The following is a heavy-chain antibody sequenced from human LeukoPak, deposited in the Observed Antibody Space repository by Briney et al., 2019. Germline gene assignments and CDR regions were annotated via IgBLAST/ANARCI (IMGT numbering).Heavy chain of an antibody. V-gene: IGHV4-4*09. Sequence: PSETLSLTCTASGASISTYYWSWIRQPPGEGLEWIAYIAPSGSAVHNPSLNSRLTVSVDTSKNQFSLKLNSVTAADTAVYYCARFGVSGSYYFMIDYWGQGTLVTVSS. D-gene: IGHD3-10*01. CDR1: GASISTYY. J-gene: IGHJ4*02. CDR2: IAPSGSA. CDR3: ARFGVSGSYYFMIDY.